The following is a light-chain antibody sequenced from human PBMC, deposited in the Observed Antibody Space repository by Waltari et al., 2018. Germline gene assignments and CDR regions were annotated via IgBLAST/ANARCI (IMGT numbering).Light chain of an antibody. CDR2: GAS. CDR3: LQWGASQWT. V-gene: IGKV3-20*01. J-gene: IGKJ1*01. Sequence: EIVLTQSPGTLSLSPGETATLSFRASQSVKSEYLTWYQQKPGQAPRLLVYGASSRATGIPDRVSGSGSGTDFTLTIRRLEPEDFAVFYCLQWGASQWTFGQGTRVEVK. CDR1: QSVKSEY.